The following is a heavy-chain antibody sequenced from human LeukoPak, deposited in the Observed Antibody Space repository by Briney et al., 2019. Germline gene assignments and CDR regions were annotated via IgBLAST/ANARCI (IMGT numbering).Heavy chain of an antibody. V-gene: IGHV4-39*07. D-gene: IGHD3-3*01. CDR1: GGSISSNY. J-gene: IGHJ4*02. Sequence: SETLSLTCTVSGGSISSNYWGWIRQPPGKGLEWIGSIYHSGSTNYNPSLKSRVTMSVDTSKNQFSLKLSSVTAADTAVYYCARADFWSGYYTHFDCWGQGTLVTVSS. CDR2: IYHSGST. CDR3: ARADFWSGYYTHFDC.